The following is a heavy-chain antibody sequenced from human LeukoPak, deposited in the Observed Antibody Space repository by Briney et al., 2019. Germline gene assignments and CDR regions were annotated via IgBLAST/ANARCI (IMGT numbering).Heavy chain of an antibody. Sequence: PGGSLRLSCAASGFTFSSYAMHWVRQAPGKGLEWVTVISYDGSNKYYADSVKDRFTISRDNSKNTLYLQMSSPRAEDTAVYYCARIMTTVTTVEYWGQGTLVTVSS. J-gene: IGHJ4*02. CDR3: ARIMTTVTTVEY. D-gene: IGHD4-17*01. CDR2: ISYDGSNK. CDR1: GFTFSSYA. V-gene: IGHV3-30-3*01.